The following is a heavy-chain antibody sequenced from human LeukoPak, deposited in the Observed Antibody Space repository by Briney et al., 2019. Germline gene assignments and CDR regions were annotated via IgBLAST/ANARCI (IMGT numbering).Heavy chain of an antibody. V-gene: IGHV3-11*01. CDR2: ISSSGSTI. D-gene: IGHD6-19*01. CDR3: AKSLYSSGWYYAFDI. Sequence: GGSLRLSCAASGFTFSDYYMSWIRQAPGKGLEWVSYISSSGSTIYYADSVKGRFTISRDNAKNSLYLQMNSLRAEDTAVYYCAKSLYSSGWYYAFDIWGQGTMVTVSS. CDR1: GFTFSDYY. J-gene: IGHJ3*02.